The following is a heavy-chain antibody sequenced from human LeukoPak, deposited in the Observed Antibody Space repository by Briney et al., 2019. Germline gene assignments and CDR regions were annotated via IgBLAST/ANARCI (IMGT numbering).Heavy chain of an antibody. CDR1: GFTFSSYS. Sequence: PGGSLRLSCAASGFTFSSYSMDWVRQAPGKGLEWVSSISSSSSYIYYADSVKGRFTISRDNAKNSLYLQMNSLRAEDTAVYYCARVIAAAGIDYWGQGTLVTVSS. CDR2: ISSSSSYI. J-gene: IGHJ4*02. D-gene: IGHD6-13*01. V-gene: IGHV3-21*01. CDR3: ARVIAAAGIDY.